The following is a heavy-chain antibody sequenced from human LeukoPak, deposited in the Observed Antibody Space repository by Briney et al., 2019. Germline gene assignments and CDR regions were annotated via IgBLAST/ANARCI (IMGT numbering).Heavy chain of an antibody. CDR1: GFTFDDYA. D-gene: IGHD3-10*01. CDR3: AKDMGDYGSGSYNSYYGMDV. J-gene: IGHJ6*02. V-gene: IGHV3-9*01. CDR2: ISWNSGSI. Sequence: PGGSLRLSCAASGFTFDDYAMHWVRQAPGKGLEWVSGISWNSGSIGYADSVKGRFTISRGNAKNSLYLQMNSLRAEDTALYYCAKDMGDYGSGSYNSYYGMDVWGQGTTVTVSS.